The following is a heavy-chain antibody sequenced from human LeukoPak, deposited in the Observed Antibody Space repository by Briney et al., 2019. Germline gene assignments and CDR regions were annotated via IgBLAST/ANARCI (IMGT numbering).Heavy chain of an antibody. D-gene: IGHD4-17*01. CDR1: GDSISNYY. CDR2: IDISGST. V-gene: IGHV4-4*07. Sequence: PSETLSLTCTVSGDSISNYYWSWIRQPAGKGLEWIGRIDISGSTNNNPSLKRRVSMSVDTSKNQFSLNLSSVTAADTAVYYCARDLLADYGDYVLNRYFDLWGRGTLVTVSS. J-gene: IGHJ2*01. CDR3: ARDLLADYGDYVLNRYFDL.